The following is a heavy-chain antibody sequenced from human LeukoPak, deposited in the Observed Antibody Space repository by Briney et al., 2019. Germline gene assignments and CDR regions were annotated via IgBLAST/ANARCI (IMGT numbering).Heavy chain of an antibody. CDR1: GFTFSSYA. J-gene: IGHJ4*02. D-gene: IGHD3-9*01. CDR2: ISGSGGST. CDR3: ATTSLILTGYFDY. V-gene: IGHV3-23*01. Sequence: GGSLGLSCAASGFTFSSYAMSWVRQAPGKGLEWVSAISGSGGSTYYADSVKGRFTISRDNSKNTLYLQMNSLRAEDTAVYYCATTSLILTGYFDYWGQGTLVTVSS.